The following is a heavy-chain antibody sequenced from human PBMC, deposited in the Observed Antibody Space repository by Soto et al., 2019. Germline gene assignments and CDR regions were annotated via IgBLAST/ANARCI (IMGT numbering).Heavy chain of an antibody. CDR3: PKDRRSDFWSFWVN. Sequence: PGGSLRLSCAASGFTFSSYAMSWVRQAPGKGLEWVSAISGSVGSTYYADSVKGRFTISRDNSKNTLYLQMNSLRAEDTAVYYCPKDRRSDFWSFWVNWGQGTLVTFSS. CDR2: ISGSVGST. J-gene: IGHJ4*02. D-gene: IGHD3-3*01. CDR1: GFTFSSYA. V-gene: IGHV3-23*01.